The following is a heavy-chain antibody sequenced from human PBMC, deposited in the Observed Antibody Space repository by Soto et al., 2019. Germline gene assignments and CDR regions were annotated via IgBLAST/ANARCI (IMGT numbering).Heavy chain of an antibody. CDR1: GFTVSSNY. J-gene: IGHJ6*02. CDR2: IYSGGST. V-gene: IGHV3-53*01. D-gene: IGHD5-12*01. Sequence: GGSLRLSCAASGFTVSSNYMSWVRQAPGKGLEWVSVIYSGGSTYYADSVRGRFTISRDNSKNTLYLQMNSLRAEDTAVYYCARDQRSGYDFNNYYYYGMDVWGQGTTVTVSS. CDR3: ARDQRSGYDFNNYYYYGMDV.